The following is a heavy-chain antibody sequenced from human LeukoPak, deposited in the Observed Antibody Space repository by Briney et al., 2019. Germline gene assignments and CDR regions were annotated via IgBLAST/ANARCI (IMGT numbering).Heavy chain of an antibody. CDR2: IYSGDST. D-gene: IGHD6-13*01. V-gene: IGHV3-66*01. CDR3: ARDGIAAAGTIDY. J-gene: IGHJ4*02. Sequence: GGSLRLSCAASGFTVSNNYMSWVRQAPGKGLEWVSVIYSGDSTYYADSVKGRFTISRDNSKNTLYLQMNSLRAEDTAVYYCARDGIAAAGTIDYWGQGTLVTVSS. CDR1: GFTVSNNY.